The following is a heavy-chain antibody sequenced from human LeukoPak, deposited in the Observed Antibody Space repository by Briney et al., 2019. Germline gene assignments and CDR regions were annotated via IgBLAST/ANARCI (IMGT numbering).Heavy chain of an antibody. V-gene: IGHV4-34*01. CDR3: ARGFSWYYDSSGYQFDY. CDR2: INHSGST. D-gene: IGHD3-22*01. Sequence: SETLSLTCAVYGGSFSGYYWSWIRQHPGKGLEWIGEINHSGSTNYNPSLKSRVTISVDTSKNQFSLKLSSVTAADTAVYYCARGFSWYYDSSGYQFDYWGQGTLVTVSS. J-gene: IGHJ4*02. CDR1: GGSFSGYY.